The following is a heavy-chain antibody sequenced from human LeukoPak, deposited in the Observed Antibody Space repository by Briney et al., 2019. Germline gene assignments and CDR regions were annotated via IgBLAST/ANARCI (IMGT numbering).Heavy chain of an antibody. CDR3: ARHIVVVSTPADWFDP. CDR1: GGSISSSSHY. Sequence: SETLSLTCTVSGGSISSSSHYWGWIRQPPGRGLEWIVSIYYSGSTYYNPSLKSRVTISVETSKNQFSLKLSSVSAADTAVYHCARHIVVVSTPADWFDPWGQGTLVTVSS. D-gene: IGHD2-21*01. V-gene: IGHV4-39*01. CDR2: IYYSGST. J-gene: IGHJ5*02.